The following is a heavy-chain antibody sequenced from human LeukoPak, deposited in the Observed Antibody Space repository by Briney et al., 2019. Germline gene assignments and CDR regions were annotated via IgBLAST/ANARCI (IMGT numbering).Heavy chain of an antibody. J-gene: IGHJ4*02. CDR1: GGSISSYY. V-gene: IGHV4-59*01. CDR2: IYYSGST. CDR3: ARAGLLWFGELGGFDY. D-gene: IGHD3-10*01. Sequence: SETLSLNCTVSGGSISSYYWSWIRQPPRHALHRLGHIYYSGSTNYNPSLKSRVTISVDTSKNQFSLKLSSVTAADTAVYYCARAGLLWFGELGGFDYWGQGTLVTVSS.